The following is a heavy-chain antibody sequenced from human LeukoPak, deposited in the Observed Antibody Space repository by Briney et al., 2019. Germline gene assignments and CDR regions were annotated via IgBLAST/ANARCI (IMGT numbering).Heavy chain of an antibody. CDR1: GFIFSDYG. CDR2: IWYDGNRK. CDR3: VRVKKSTAGIFDY. V-gene: IGHV3-33*01. J-gene: IGHJ4*02. D-gene: IGHD6-13*01. Sequence: GRSLRLSCTASGFIFSDYGMRWVRQAPGKGLEWVAVIWYDGNRKYYSDSVKGRFTVSRYNSKSTLFLQMNNLRAEDTAVYYCVRVKKSTAGIFDYWGQGTLVTVSS.